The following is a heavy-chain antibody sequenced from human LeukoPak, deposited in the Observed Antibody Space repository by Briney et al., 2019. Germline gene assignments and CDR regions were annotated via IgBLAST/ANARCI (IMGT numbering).Heavy chain of an antibody. CDR1: GCSVSSGSYY. Sequence: SETLSLTCTVSGCSVSSGSYYWSWIRQPPGKGLEWFGYIYYSGSTNYNPSLKSRVTISVDTSKNQFSLKLSSVTAADTAVYYCARDTVTTEVFDYWGQGTLVTVSS. V-gene: IGHV4-61*01. CDR3: ARDTVTTEVFDY. J-gene: IGHJ4*02. D-gene: IGHD4-17*01. CDR2: IYYSGST.